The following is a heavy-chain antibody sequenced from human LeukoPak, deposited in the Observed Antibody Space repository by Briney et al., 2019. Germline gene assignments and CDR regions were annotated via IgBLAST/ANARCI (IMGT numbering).Heavy chain of an antibody. D-gene: IGHD2-2*02. CDR3: AMTVVPAAIGY. J-gene: IGHJ4*02. Sequence: ASVKVSCKASGGTFSSYAISWVRQAPGQGLEWMGRIIPILGIANYAQKFQGRVTITADKSTSTAYMELSSLRSEDTAVYYCAMTVVPAAIGYWGQGTLVTVSS. CDR1: GGTFSSYA. V-gene: IGHV1-69*04. CDR2: IIPILGIA.